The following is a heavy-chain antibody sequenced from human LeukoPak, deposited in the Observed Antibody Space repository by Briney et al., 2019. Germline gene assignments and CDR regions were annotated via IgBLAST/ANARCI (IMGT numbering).Heavy chain of an antibody. CDR3: TTPRRYYYDSSGYF. V-gene: IGHV3-15*01. J-gene: IGHJ4*02. CDR1: GFTFSNAW. D-gene: IGHD3-22*01. Sequence: PGGSLRPSCAASGFTFSNAWMSWVRQAPGKGLEWVGRIKSKTDGGTTDYAAPVKGRFTISRDDSKNTLYLQMNSLKTEDTAVYYCTTPRRYYYDSSGYFWGQGTLVTVSS. CDR2: IKSKTDGGTT.